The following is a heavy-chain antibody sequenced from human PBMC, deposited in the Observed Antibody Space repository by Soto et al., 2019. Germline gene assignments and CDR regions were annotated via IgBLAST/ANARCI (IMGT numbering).Heavy chain of an antibody. D-gene: IGHD3-3*01. CDR3: ARPGGDFWSGYAPNYYYGMDV. Sequence: ASVKVSCKASGGTFSSYAISWVRQAPGQGLEWMGGIIPIFGTANYAQKFQGRVTITADESTSTAYMELSSLRSEDTAVYYCARPGGDFWSGYAPNYYYGMDVWGQGTLVTVSS. CDR1: GGTFSSYA. J-gene: IGHJ6*02. V-gene: IGHV1-69*13. CDR2: IIPIFGTA.